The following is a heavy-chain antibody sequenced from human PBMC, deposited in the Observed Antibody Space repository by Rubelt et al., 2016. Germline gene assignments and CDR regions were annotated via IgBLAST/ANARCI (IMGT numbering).Heavy chain of an antibody. CDR2: IPYSGST. J-gene: IGHJ6*02. V-gene: IGHV4-59*01. Sequence: QVQLQESGPGLVKSSETLSLTCTVSGGSISSYYWSWIRQPPGKGLEWIAYIPYSGSTKYDPSLKSRVTISVDTSKNQFSPRLNSGTAADTAVYYCARDNWDKVGQSWDFYGMDVWGLGTAVTVSS. CDR1: GGSISSYY. CDR3: ARDNWDKVGQSWDFYGMDV. D-gene: IGHD1/OR15-1a*01.